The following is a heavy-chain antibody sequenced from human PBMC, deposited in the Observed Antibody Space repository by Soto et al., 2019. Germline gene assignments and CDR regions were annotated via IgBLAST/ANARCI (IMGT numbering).Heavy chain of an antibody. D-gene: IGHD3-10*01. Sequence: QVQLVQSGGEVRKPGASVKVSCKASGYTFTSHGISWVRQAPGQGLEWMGWISAYNGDTNYAQKLQGRVTVTTDRSTRPAYMELRSLRSEDTAVYYCARMVRGSNIDYYHYMDVWGKGTTVTVSS. CDR1: GYTFTSHG. CDR2: ISAYNGDT. CDR3: ARMVRGSNIDYYHYMDV. J-gene: IGHJ6*03. V-gene: IGHV1-18*01.